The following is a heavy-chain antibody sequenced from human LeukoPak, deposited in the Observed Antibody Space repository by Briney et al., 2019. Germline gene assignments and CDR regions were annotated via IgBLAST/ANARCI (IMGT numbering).Heavy chain of an antibody. CDR1: GGSISSSDYY. Sequence: SETLSLTCTISGGSISSSDYYWGWIRQPPGKGLDWLGCIYYSGITYYKPSLKNRVTILVDTSRNQFFLKLSSVTAADTAIYYCARLHCSGGTCYADYWGQGSLVAVSS. V-gene: IGHV4-39*07. J-gene: IGHJ4*02. CDR2: IYYSGIT. D-gene: IGHD2-15*01. CDR3: ARLHCSGGTCYADY.